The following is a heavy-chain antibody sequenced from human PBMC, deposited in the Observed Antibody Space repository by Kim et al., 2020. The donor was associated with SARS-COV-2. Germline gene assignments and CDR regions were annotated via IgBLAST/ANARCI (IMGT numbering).Heavy chain of an antibody. D-gene: IGHD2-2*01. CDR2: ITSSDSST. V-gene: IGHV3-11*01. Sequence: GGSLRLSCAASGFTFSDYYMSWIRQAPGKGLEWISCITSSDSSTYYADSVKGRFTISRDNAKNSLYLQMNSLRAEDTAVYYCARDYETSRYYYYGMDVWGQGTTVTVSS. CDR1: GFTFSDYY. J-gene: IGHJ6*02. CDR3: ARDYETSRYYYYGMDV.